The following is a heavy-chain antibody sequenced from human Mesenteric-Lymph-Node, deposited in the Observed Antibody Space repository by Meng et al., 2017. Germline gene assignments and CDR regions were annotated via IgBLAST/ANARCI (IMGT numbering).Heavy chain of an antibody. CDR2: IWYDGSNK. V-gene: IGHV3-33*01. J-gene: IGHJ4*02. CDR1: GFTFSSYG. CDR3: ARDAFQGGSRTLCNY. Sequence: GESLKISCAASGFTFSSYGMHWVRQAPGKGLEWVAVIWYDGSNKYYADSVKGRFTISRDNSKNTLYLQMNSLRAEDTAVYYCARDAFQGGSRTLCNYWGQGTLVTVSS. D-gene: IGHD2-15*01.